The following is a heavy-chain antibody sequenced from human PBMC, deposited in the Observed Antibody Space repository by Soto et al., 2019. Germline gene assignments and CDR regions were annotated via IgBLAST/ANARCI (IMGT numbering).Heavy chain of an antibody. CDR3: ARSWGYYFDY. CDR2: IYYRGST. Sequence: QVQLQESGPGLVKPSETLSLTCTVSGGSISSYYWSWIRQPPGKGLEWIGYIYYRGSTNYNPSLKSRVTISVDTSKNQFSLKLSSVTAADTAVYYCARSWGYYFDYWGQGTLVTVSS. CDR1: GGSISSYY. D-gene: IGHD3-16*01. V-gene: IGHV4-59*01. J-gene: IGHJ4*02.